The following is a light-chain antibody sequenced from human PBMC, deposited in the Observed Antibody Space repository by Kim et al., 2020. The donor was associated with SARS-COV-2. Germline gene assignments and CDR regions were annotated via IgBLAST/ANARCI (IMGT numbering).Light chain of an antibody. V-gene: IGKV1-9*01. CDR2: AAS. J-gene: IGKJ4*01. CDR1: QGISTS. CDR3: QQHNSYPLT. Sequence: GSVGDRVTIARRASQGISTSLGWYQQKPGKAPKLLIYAASTLQSGVPSRFSGSGSGTEFTLTISSPQPEDFATYYCQQHNSYPLTFGGGTKVDIK.